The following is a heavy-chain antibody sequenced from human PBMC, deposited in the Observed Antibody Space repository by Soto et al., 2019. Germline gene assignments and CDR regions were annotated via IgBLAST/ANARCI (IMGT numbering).Heavy chain of an antibody. Sequence: EVQLLESGGGLVQPGGSLRLSCAASGFTFSSYAMSWVCQAPGKGLEWVSAISGSGGSTYYADSVKGRFTISRDNSKNTLYLQMNSLRAEDTAVYYCAKGLRYCSGGSCYGDAFDIWGQGTMVTVSS. CDR2: ISGSGGST. J-gene: IGHJ3*02. D-gene: IGHD2-15*01. CDR3: AKGLRYCSGGSCYGDAFDI. CDR1: GFTFSSYA. V-gene: IGHV3-23*01.